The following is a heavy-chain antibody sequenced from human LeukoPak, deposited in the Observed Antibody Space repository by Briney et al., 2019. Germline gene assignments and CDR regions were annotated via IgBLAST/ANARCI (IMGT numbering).Heavy chain of an antibody. J-gene: IGHJ4*02. D-gene: IGHD3-22*01. Sequence: GGSLRLSCAASGFTFSTSWMNWIRQAPGKGLEWVASIKEDGSETYYADSVKGRFTVSRDNAKKSLFLQMSSLRSEDTAVYYCARWLSSSGLFDYWGQGTLVTVSS. CDR2: IKEDGSET. V-gene: IGHV3-7*03. CDR3: ARWLSSSGLFDY. CDR1: GFTFSTSW.